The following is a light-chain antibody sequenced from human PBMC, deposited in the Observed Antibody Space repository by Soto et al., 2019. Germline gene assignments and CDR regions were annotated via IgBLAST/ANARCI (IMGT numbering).Light chain of an antibody. Sequence: QSVLTQPPSTSGTPGQRVTISCPGSSSNIGSESVNWYQQLPGTAPKLLIYSYNQRPSGVPDRFSGSKSGTSASLAISGLQSEDEADYICAAWDDSLNGYVFGLGTKVTV. CDR2: SYN. V-gene: IGLV1-44*01. J-gene: IGLJ1*01. CDR1: SSNIGSES. CDR3: AAWDDSLNGYV.